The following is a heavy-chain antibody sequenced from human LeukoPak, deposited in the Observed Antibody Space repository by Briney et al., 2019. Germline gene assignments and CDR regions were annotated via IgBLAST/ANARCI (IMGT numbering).Heavy chain of an antibody. CDR3: ARAYSSSWYWNWFDH. CDR2: IYNSGST. J-gene: IGHJ5*02. CDR1: GYSISSGYY. Sequence: SETLSLTCTVSGYSISSGYYWGWIRQAPGKGLEWIGSIYNSGSTYYNPSLKSRVTISVDMSKNQFSLKMSSVTAADTAVYYCARAYSSSWYWNWFDHWGQGTLVTVSS. D-gene: IGHD6-13*01. V-gene: IGHV4-38-2*02.